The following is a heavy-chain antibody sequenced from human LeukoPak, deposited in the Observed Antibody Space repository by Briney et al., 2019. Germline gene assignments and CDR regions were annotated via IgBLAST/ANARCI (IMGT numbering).Heavy chain of an antibody. D-gene: IGHD6-13*01. Sequence: GGSLRLSCAASGFTFSSYAMSWVRQAPGKGLEWVSAISGSGGSTYYADSVKGRFAISRDNSKNTLYLQMNSLRAEDTAVYYCAKRIAAAGTGLDYWGQGTLVTVSS. CDR1: GFTFSSYA. J-gene: IGHJ4*02. CDR2: ISGSGGST. CDR3: AKRIAAAGTGLDY. V-gene: IGHV3-23*01.